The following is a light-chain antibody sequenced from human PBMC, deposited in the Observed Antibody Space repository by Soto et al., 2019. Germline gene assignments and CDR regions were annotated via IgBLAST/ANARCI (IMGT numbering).Light chain of an antibody. Sequence: DIQMTQSPSSLSASVGDRVTITCRASQSISSLLNWYQQKPGKAPKLLIYAASSLKSGVPSRFSGSGSGADFTLTISSLQPEDFATYFCQQSYSTPPWTFGQGTKVDIK. J-gene: IGKJ1*01. CDR1: QSISSL. V-gene: IGKV1-39*01. CDR2: AAS. CDR3: QQSYSTPPWT.